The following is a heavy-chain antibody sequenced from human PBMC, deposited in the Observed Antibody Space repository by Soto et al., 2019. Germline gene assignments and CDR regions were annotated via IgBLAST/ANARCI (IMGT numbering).Heavy chain of an antibody. J-gene: IGHJ4*02. CDR2: IYYSGST. CDR3: ARLINYDSSGYPDY. D-gene: IGHD3-22*01. Sequence: SETLSLTCTVSGGSISSYYWSWIRQPPGKGLEWIGYIYYSGSTNYNPSLKSRVTISVDTSKNQFSLKLSSVTAADTAVYYCARLINYDSSGYPDYWGQGTLVTVSS. V-gene: IGHV4-59*08. CDR1: GGSISSYY.